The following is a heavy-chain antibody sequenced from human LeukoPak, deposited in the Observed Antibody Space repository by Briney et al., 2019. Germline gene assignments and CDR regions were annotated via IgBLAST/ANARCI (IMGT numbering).Heavy chain of an antibody. CDR1: GFTFSSYE. D-gene: IGHD6-19*01. V-gene: IGHV3-48*03. Sequence: GGSLRLSCAASGFTFSSYEMNWVRQAPGKGLEWVSYISSSGSTIYYADSVKGRFTISRDNAKNSLYLQMNSLRAEDTAVYYCALGQWLSVFDYWGQGTLVTVSS. CDR2: ISSSGSTI. CDR3: ALGQWLSVFDY. J-gene: IGHJ4*02.